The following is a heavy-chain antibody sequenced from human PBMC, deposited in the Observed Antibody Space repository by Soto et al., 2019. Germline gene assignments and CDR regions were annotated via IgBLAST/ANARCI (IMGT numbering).Heavy chain of an antibody. CDR3: ARGIATGQLDP. V-gene: IGHV1-8*01. CDR1: GYTFTSHD. J-gene: IGHJ5*02. CDR2: INPYSGNT. D-gene: IGHD2-15*01. Sequence: ASVKVSCKASGYTFTSHDIHWLRQASGQGLEWMGSINPYSGNTAFAPKFQDRIAMTRDTSASTAYMDLSSLRSEDTAVYYCARGIATGQLDPWGQGTLVTVSS.